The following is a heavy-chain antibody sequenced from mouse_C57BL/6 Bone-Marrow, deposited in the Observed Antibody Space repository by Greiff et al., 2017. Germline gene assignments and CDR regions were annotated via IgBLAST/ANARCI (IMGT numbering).Heavy chain of an antibody. J-gene: IGHJ3*01. D-gene: IGHD1-1*01. CDR2: ISSGGSYT. Sequence: EVKVVESGGDLVKPGGSLKLSCAASGFTFSSYGMSWVRQTPDKRLEWVATISSGGSYTYYPDSVKGRFTISRDNAKNTLYLQMRSLKSEDTAMYYCARHDYGTWFAYWGQGTLVTVSA. V-gene: IGHV5-6*01. CDR3: ARHDYGTWFAY. CDR1: GFTFSSYG.